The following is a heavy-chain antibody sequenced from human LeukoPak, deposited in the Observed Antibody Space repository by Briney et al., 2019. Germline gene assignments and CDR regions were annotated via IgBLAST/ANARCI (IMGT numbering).Heavy chain of an antibody. Sequence: SETLSLTCTVSGGSISSSSYYWGWIRQPPGKGLEWIGSIYYSGSTYYNPSLKSRVTISVDTSKNQFSLKMSSVTAADTAVYYCARGRLEVGALDYWGQGTLVTVSS. D-gene: IGHD1-26*01. CDR3: ARGRLEVGALDY. CDR1: GGSISSSSYY. J-gene: IGHJ4*02. V-gene: IGHV4-39*07. CDR2: IYYSGST.